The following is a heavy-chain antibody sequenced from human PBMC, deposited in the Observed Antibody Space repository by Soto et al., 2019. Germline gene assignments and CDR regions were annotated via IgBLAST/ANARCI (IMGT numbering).Heavy chain of an antibody. V-gene: IGHV3-74*01. CDR1: GFTFSAYC. Sequence: SLRLSCAASGFTFSAYCMHWGRQVPGKGLVWVSRINNNGDNTVYTDSVRGRFTTSRDNDKNTVYLQMNSLRAEDTALYYCARGNVAPDFWGSGTLVTVSS. CDR3: ARGNVAPDF. CDR2: INNNGDNT. J-gene: IGHJ4*01.